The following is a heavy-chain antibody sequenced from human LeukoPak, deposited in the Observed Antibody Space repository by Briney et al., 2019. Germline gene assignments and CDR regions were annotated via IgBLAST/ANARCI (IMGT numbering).Heavy chain of an antibody. Sequence: GGSLRLSCAASGFTFSSYAMSWVRQAPGKGLEWVSAISGSGGSTYYAGSVKGRFTISRDNSKNTLYLQMNSLRAEDTAVYYCAKQYSSGSFHFDYWGQGTLVTVSS. D-gene: IGHD6-19*01. CDR1: GFTFSSYA. J-gene: IGHJ4*02. CDR3: AKQYSSGSFHFDY. CDR2: ISGSGGST. V-gene: IGHV3-23*01.